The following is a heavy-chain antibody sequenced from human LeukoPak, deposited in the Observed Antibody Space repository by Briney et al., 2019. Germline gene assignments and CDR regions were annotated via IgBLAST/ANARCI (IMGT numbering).Heavy chain of an antibody. CDR1: GFTFSTYA. CDR2: ITGSGGST. CDR3: AKDRLLRYSSG. J-gene: IGHJ4*02. V-gene: IGHV3-23*01. Sequence: TGGSLRLSCAASGFTFSTYAMNWVRQAPGKGLEWVSLITGSGGSTYYADSVKGRFIISRDNSKNTLYLQMNSLRGEDTAVYYCAKDRLLRYSSGWGQGTLVTVSS. D-gene: IGHD6-19*01.